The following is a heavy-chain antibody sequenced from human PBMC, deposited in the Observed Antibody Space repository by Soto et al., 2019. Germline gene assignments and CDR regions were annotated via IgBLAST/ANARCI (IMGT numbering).Heavy chain of an antibody. CDR1: GGIFSSYA. CDR2: VIPILGQA. V-gene: IGHV1-69*13. D-gene: IGHD6-6*01. J-gene: IGHJ4*02. Sequence: ASVKVSCKASGGIFSSYAISWLRQAPGQGLEWMGAVIPILGQAYYAQDLQDRVSITADESTRTTYMELSSLRSEDTAVYFCARVGGIGAPPGTDYWGQGTLVTVSS. CDR3: ARVGGIGAPPGTDY.